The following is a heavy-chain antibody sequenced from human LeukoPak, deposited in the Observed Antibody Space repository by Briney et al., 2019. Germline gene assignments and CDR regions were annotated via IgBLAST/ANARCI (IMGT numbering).Heavy chain of an antibody. CDR3: ARGNRGSSWYAI. V-gene: IGHV4-34*01. D-gene: IGHD6-13*01. J-gene: IGHJ3*02. Sequence: SETLSLTCAVYGGSFSGYYWSWIRQPPGKGLEWIGEINHSGSTNYNPSLKSRVTISVDTSKNQFSLKLSSVTAADTAVYYCARGNRGSSWYAIWGQGTMVTVSS. CDR2: INHSGST. CDR1: GGSFSGYY.